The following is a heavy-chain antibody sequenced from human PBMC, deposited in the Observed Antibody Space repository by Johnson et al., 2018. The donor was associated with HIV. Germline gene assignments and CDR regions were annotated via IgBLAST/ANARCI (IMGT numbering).Heavy chain of an antibody. D-gene: IGHD3-22*01. CDR3: ARGAYDSDAFDI. CDR1: GFTFSSYD. V-gene: IGHV3-13*01. CDR2: IGTAGDT. J-gene: IGHJ3*02. Sequence: VQLVESGGGVVQPGRSLRLSCAASGFTFSSYDMHWVRQATGKGLEWVSAIGTAGDTYYPGSVKGRFTNSRENAKNSLYLQMHSRRAGETAVYYCARGAYDSDAFDIWGQGTMVTVSS.